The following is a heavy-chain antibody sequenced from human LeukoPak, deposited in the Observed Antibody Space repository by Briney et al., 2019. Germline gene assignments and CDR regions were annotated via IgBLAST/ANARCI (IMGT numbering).Heavy chain of an antibody. CDR3: ARTRYVPDY. D-gene: IGHD3-16*01. V-gene: IGHV4-34*01. Sequence: SETLSLTCTVSGGSISSYYWSWIRQPPGKGLEWIGEINHSGSTNYNPSLKSRVTISVDTSKNQFSLKLSSVTAADTAVYYCARTRYVPDYWGQGTLVTVSS. CDR2: INHSGST. CDR1: GGSISSYY. J-gene: IGHJ4*02.